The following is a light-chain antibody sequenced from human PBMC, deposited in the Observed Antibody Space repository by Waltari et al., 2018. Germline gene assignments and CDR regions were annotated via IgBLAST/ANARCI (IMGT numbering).Light chain of an antibody. CDR2: GNS. V-gene: IGLV1-40*01. Sequence: QSVLTQPPSVSGAPGQRVTISCTGRRSNIGAGYDVPWYQQLPGTAPKLRIHGNSNRPSGVPDRFSGSKSGTSASLAITGLQAEDEADYYCQSYDSSLSGPLFGGGTKLTVL. CDR3: QSYDSSLSGPL. CDR1: RSNIGAGYD. J-gene: IGLJ2*01.